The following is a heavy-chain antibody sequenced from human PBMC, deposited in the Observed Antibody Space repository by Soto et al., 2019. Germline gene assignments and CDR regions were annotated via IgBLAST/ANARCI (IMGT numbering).Heavy chain of an antibody. J-gene: IGHJ4*02. CDR3: ARAPYCGGDCYSPGYDY. CDR2: IIPIFDTT. D-gene: IGHD2-21*02. CDR1: GDTFGNYA. V-gene: IGHV1-69*12. Sequence: QVQLVQSGAEVKKPGSSVKVSCKASGDTFGNYAISWVRQAPGQGLEWMGGIIPIFDTTNYAQNFQGRLTVTADESTATAYMALTSLRSEDTAMYYCARAPYCGGDCYSPGYDYWGQGTLVTVSS.